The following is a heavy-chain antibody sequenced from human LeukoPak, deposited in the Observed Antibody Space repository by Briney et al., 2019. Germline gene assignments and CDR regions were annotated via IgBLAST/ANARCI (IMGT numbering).Heavy chain of an antibody. Sequence: PSETLSLTCTVSGGSISSYYWSWIRQPPGKGLEWIGYINYSGSTNYNPSLKSRVAISVDTSKNQFSLKLSSVTAADTAVYYCARSAVPAAADYWGQGTLVTVSS. D-gene: IGHD2-2*01. CDR2: INYSGST. V-gene: IGHV4-59*01. J-gene: IGHJ4*02. CDR3: ARSAVPAAADY. CDR1: GGSISSYY.